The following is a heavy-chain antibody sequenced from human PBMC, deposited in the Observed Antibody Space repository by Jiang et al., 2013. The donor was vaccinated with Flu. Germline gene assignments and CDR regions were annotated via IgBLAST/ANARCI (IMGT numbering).Heavy chain of an antibody. CDR3: ARVVISIVPAALNWFDP. CDR2: ISAYNGNT. V-gene: IGHV1-18*01. J-gene: IGHJ5*02. D-gene: IGHD2-2*01. Sequence: GAEVKKPGASVKVSCKASGYTFTSYGISWVRQAPGQGLEWMGWISAYNGNTNYAQKLQGRVTMTTDTSTSTAYMELRSLRSDDTAVYYCARVVISIVPAALNWFDPWGQGTLVTVSS. CDR1: GYTFTSYG.